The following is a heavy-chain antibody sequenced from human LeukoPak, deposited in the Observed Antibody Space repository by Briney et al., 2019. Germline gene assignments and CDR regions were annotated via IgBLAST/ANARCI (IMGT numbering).Heavy chain of an antibody. CDR3: AREGGPYRPLDY. J-gene: IGHJ4*02. CDR2: VNLQGGT. CDR1: GGSITSTNY. V-gene: IGHV4-4*02. Sequence: SGTLSLTCGVSGGSITSTNYWTLVRQPPGKGLEWIGEVNLQGGTNYNPSLMGRVAISVDMSENHISLQLTSVTAADTAVYYCAREGGPYRPLDYSGQGTLVTVSS.